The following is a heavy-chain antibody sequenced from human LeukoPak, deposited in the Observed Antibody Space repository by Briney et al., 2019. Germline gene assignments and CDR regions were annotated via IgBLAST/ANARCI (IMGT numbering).Heavy chain of an antibody. J-gene: IGHJ5*02. CDR1: GFTFSSYW. CDR2: ISTGDEI. CDR3: VTSQGPGNHWFDP. Sequence: GGSLRLSCAASGFTFSSYWMTWVRQAPGKGLEWVSVISTGDEIHYAESVKGRFTISRDSSSNTLSLHMNSLRVEDTAIYYCVTSQGPGNHWFDPWGQGTLVTVSS. V-gene: IGHV3-53*01.